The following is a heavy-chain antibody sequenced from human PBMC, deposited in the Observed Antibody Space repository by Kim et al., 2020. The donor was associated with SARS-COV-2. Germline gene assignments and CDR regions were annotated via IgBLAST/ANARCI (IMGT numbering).Heavy chain of an antibody. CDR2: MNPNSGNT. V-gene: IGHV1-8*01. CDR1: GYTFTSYD. D-gene: IGHD4-17*01. CDR3: ARWNFDYGDYHFDY. Sequence: ASVKVSCKASGYTFTSYDINWVRQATGQGLEWMGWMNPNSGNTGYAQKFQGRVTMTRNTYISTAYMELSSLRSEDTAVYYCARWNFDYGDYHFDYWGQGTLVTVSS. J-gene: IGHJ4*02.